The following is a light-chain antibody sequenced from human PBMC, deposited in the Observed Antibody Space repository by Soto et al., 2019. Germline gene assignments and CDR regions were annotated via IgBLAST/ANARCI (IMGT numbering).Light chain of an antibody. CDR2: DVS. J-gene: IGLJ1*01. V-gene: IGLV2-14*03. CDR1: SSDVGGYNY. CDR3: SSYTGSSTYV. Sequence: QSVLTQPASVSGSPGQSITISCTGTSSDVGGYNYVSWYQQHPGKAPKLMIYDVSNRPSGVSNRFSGSKSGNTASLTISGLEDEDESDYYCSSYTGSSTYVFGTGTKVXVL.